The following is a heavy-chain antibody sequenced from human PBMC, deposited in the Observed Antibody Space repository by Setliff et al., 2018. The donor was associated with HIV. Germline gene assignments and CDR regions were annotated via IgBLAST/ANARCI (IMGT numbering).Heavy chain of an antibody. D-gene: IGHD2-21*01. J-gene: IGHJ4*02. CDR3: VRDLARVIAH. CDR2: VTPDGGDK. CDR1: GFMFGVDW. V-gene: IGHV3-7*01. Sequence: GESLKIACAASGFMFGVDWMSWVRQTPGKGLEWVASVTPDGGDKYYANSMRGRFTISRDNGKNAVYLQMNSLTAEDTALYYCVRDLARVIAHWGQGTLVTVSS.